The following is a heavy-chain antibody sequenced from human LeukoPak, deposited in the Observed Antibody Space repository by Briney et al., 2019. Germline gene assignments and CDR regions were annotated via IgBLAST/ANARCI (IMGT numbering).Heavy chain of an antibody. V-gene: IGHV3-53*01. CDR2: IYSGGST. Sequence: GGSLRLSCAASGFTFSNAWMSWVRQAPGKGLEWVSVIYSGGSTYYADSVKGRFTISRDNSKNTLYLQMNSLRAEDTAVYYCETCGGDCYHDAFDIWGQGTMVTVSS. CDR3: ETCGGDCYHDAFDI. D-gene: IGHD2-21*02. CDR1: GFTFSNAW. J-gene: IGHJ3*02.